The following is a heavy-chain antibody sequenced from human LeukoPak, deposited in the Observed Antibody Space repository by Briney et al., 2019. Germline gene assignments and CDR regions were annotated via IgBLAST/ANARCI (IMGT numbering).Heavy chain of an antibody. D-gene: IGHD5-24*01. Sequence: WASVKVSCKASGYTFTSYGISWVRQAPRQGLEWMGWISAYNGNTNYAQKLQGRVTMTTDTSTSTAYMELRSLRSDDTAVYYCARDSATNYYYYGMDVWGQGTTVTVSS. V-gene: IGHV1-18*01. CDR3: ARDSATNYYYYGMDV. CDR2: ISAYNGNT. CDR1: GYTFTSYG. J-gene: IGHJ6*02.